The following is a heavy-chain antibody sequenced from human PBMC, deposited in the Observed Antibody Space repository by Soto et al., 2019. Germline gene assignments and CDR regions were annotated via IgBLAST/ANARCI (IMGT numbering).Heavy chain of an antibody. Sequence: QVQLVQSGAEVKKPGASVKVSCKASGYTFTSYGISWVRQAPGQGLEWMGWISAYNGNTNYAQKLQGRVTMTTDTSTSTVYMELRSMRSDDTAVYYCAREIRVVVAARVSGYFDYWGQGTLVTVSS. CDR3: AREIRVVVAARVSGYFDY. CDR1: GYTFTSYG. D-gene: IGHD2-15*01. CDR2: ISAYNGNT. J-gene: IGHJ4*02. V-gene: IGHV1-18*01.